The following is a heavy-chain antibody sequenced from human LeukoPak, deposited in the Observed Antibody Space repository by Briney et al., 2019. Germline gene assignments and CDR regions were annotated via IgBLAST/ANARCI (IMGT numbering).Heavy chain of an antibody. CDR2: MNPNSGNT. D-gene: IGHD6-19*01. Sequence: ASVKVSCKASGYTFTSYDINWVRQATGQGLEWMGWMNPNSGNTGYAQKFQGRVTMTRNTSISTAYMELSSLRSEDTAVYYCARRPRIAVAGNWFDPWGQGTLVTVSS. CDR1: GYTFTSYD. J-gene: IGHJ5*02. V-gene: IGHV1-8*01. CDR3: ARRPRIAVAGNWFDP.